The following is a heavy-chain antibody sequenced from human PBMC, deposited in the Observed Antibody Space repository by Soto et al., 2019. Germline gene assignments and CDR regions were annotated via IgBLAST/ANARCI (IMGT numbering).Heavy chain of an antibody. CDR2: ISSSSSYI. CDR1: GFTFSSYS. CDR3: ARDPVDIVVVPAAPRYYYYGMDV. Sequence: GGSLRLSCAASGFTFSSYSMNWVRQAPGKGLEWVSSISSSSSYIYYADSVKGRFTISRDNAKNSLYLQMNSLRAEDTAVYYCARDPVDIVVVPAAPRYYYYGMDVWGQGTTVTVS. D-gene: IGHD2-2*03. J-gene: IGHJ6*02. V-gene: IGHV3-21*01.